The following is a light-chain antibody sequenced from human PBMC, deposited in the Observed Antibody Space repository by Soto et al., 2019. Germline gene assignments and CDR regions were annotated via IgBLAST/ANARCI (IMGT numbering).Light chain of an antibody. V-gene: IGKV3-20*01. CDR1: QSVNSDY. CDR2: AAS. CDR3: QQYGGSPFT. Sequence: EIVLTQSPGTLSLSPGERATLSCRASQSVNSDYLAWYQQKPGQAPRLLIYAASSRATGIPDRFSGSGSGRDFTLTITRLEPEDFAVYYCQQYGGSPFTFGPGTKVDI. J-gene: IGKJ3*01.